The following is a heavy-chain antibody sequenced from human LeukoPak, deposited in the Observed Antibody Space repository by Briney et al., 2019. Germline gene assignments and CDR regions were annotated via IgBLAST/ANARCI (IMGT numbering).Heavy chain of an antibody. V-gene: IGHV3-53*01. CDR2: IYSGGST. D-gene: IGHD6-19*01. CDR1: GFTVSFNY. J-gene: IGHJ6*03. CDR3: ARAQWRAYSYYYMDV. Sequence: GSLRLSCAASGFTVSFNYMSWVRQAPGKGLEWISVIYSGGSTYYADSVKGRFTISRDDSKNTLYLQMNSLRAEDTAIYYCARAQWRAYSYYYMDVWGKGTTVTVSS.